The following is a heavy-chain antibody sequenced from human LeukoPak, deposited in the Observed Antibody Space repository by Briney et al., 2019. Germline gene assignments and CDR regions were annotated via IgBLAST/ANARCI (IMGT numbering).Heavy chain of an antibody. CDR3: ARAFTYEGSGTFYGMDV. CDR1: GFTFSGHW. Sequence: PRGSLRLSCAASGFTFSGHWMSWVRQAPGKGLEWVASIRQDGSEKHYVDSVEGRFTISRDNAKNSLHLQMNSLRAEDTAVYYCARAFTYEGSGTFYGMDVWGQGTTVTVSS. CDR2: IRQDGSEK. V-gene: IGHV3-7*01. D-gene: IGHD3-10*01. J-gene: IGHJ6*02.